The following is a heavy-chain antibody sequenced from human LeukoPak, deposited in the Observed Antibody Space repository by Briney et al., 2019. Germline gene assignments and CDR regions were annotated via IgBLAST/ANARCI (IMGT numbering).Heavy chain of an antibody. CDR3: ARRVVGLIDR. D-gene: IGHD1-26*01. CDR1: GGSISSTSYY. Sequence: SETLSLTCIVSGGSISSTSYYWGWLRQPPGKGLEWIGCIYYSGTTYYNPSLKSRVAMSVDTSQNHFSLKVNSVTAADTAVYYCARRVVGLIDRWGQGTLVTVSS. J-gene: IGHJ5*02. CDR2: IYYSGTT. V-gene: IGHV4-39*02.